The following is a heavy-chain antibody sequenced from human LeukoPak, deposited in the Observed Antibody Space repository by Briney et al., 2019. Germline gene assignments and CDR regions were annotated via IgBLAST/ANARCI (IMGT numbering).Heavy chain of an antibody. V-gene: IGHV4-39*07. J-gene: IGHJ4*02. Sequence: SETLSLTCTVSGGSISSTSYYWGWIRQPPGKGLEWIGSVYFSGSTYYNPSLKSRVTISLGTSKNQFSLQLRSVTAADTAVYYCARAGGLNHYGGYSEFGYWGQGTLVTVSS. CDR2: VYFSGST. CDR1: GGSISSTSYY. CDR3: ARAGGLNHYGGYSEFGY. D-gene: IGHD4-23*01.